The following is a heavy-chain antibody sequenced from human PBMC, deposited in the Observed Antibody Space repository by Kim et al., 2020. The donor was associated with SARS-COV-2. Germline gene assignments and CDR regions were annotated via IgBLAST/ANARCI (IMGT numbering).Heavy chain of an antibody. Sequence: GGSLRLSCAASGFTFSSYAMHWVRQAPGKGLEYVSAISSNGGSTYYANSVKGRFTISRDNSKNTLYLQMGSLRAEDMAVYYCASQVGARPVWGQGTLVTV. V-gene: IGHV3-64*01. CDR3: ASQVGARPV. D-gene: IGHD1-26*01. J-gene: IGHJ4*02. CDR1: GFTFSSYA. CDR2: ISSNGGST.